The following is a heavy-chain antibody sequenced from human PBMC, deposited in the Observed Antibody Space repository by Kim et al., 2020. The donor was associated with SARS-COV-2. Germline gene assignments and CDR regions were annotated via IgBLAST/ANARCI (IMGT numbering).Heavy chain of an antibody. CDR2: ISRNSGSV. CDR1: GFNFNSKG. V-gene: IGHV3-9*01. J-gene: IGHJ4*02. D-gene: IGHD3-3*01. Sequence: GGSLRLSCAASGFNFNSKGMHWVRQAPGKGLEWVSGISRNSGSVGYADSVKDRFTISRDNAKNSLYLQMNSLKTEDTAFYYCARDFERGDDFWSGFGLWGQGTLVTVSS. CDR3: ARDFERGDDFWSGFGL.